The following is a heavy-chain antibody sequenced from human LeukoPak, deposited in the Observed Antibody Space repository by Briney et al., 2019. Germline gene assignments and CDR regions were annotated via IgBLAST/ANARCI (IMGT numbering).Heavy chain of an antibody. D-gene: IGHD2-2*01. Sequence: GGSLRLSCAASGFTFSSYNMNWVRQAPGKGLEWVSSISSSSSYIYYADSLKGRFTISRDNAKNSLYLQINSLRAEDTAVYYCSASRFCSSTSCLFPFDNWGQGTLVTVSS. CDR2: ISSSSSYI. V-gene: IGHV3-21*01. CDR1: GFTFSSYN. J-gene: IGHJ4*02. CDR3: SASRFCSSTSCLFPFDN.